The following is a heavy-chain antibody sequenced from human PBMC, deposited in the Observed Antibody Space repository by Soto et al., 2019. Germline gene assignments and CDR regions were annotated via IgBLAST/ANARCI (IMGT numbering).Heavy chain of an antibody. D-gene: IGHD3-3*01. CDR2: INPATGAA. CDR3: ARGGGVGVAGSAAFDM. Sequence: QLHLVQSGAVVKKPGASVTVSCSASGYPVTAYYMHWVRQAPGRGLEWMGGINPATGAAKYTQTLQGRDPTTRDTSTSTVFMELSGLTSEDTAVFYCARGGGVGVAGSAAFDMWGQGTLVTVSS. V-gene: IGHV1-2*02. J-gene: IGHJ3*02. CDR1: GYPVTAYY.